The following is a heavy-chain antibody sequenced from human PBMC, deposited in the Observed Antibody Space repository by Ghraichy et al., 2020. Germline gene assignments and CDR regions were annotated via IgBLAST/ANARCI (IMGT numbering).Heavy chain of an antibody. D-gene: IGHD3-22*01. CDR1: GGSFSGYY. CDR3: ARLWLNYYDSSGYYYDLWFDY. CDR2: INHSGST. Sequence: SETLSLTCAVYGGSFSGYYWSWIRQPPGKGLEWIGEINHSGSTNYNPSLKSRVTISVDTSKNQFSLKLSSVTAADTAVYYCARLWLNYYDSSGYYYDLWFDYWGQGTLVTVSS. V-gene: IGHV4-34*01. J-gene: IGHJ4*02.